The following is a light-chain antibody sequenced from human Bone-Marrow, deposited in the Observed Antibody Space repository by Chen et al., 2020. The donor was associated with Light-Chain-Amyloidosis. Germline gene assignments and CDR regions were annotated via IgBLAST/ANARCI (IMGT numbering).Light chain of an antibody. CDR1: DLPTKY. CDR3: QSADSSGTYEVI. CDR2: RDT. V-gene: IGLV3-25*03. Sequence: SYELTQPPSVSVSPGQTARITCSGDDLPTKYAYCYQQKPGQDPVLVIQRDTERPSGISERFSGYSSGTTATLTISGVQAEDEADYHCQSADSSGTYEVIFGGGTKLTVL. J-gene: IGLJ2*01.